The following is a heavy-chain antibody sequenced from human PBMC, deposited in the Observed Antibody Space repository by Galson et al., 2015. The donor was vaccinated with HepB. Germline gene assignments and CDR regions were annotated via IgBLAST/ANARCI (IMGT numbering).Heavy chain of an antibody. CDR1: GGSISSGGYY. J-gene: IGHJ4*02. Sequence: TLSLTCTVSGGSISSGGYYWSWIRQHPGKGLEWIGYIYYSGSTYYNPSLKSRVTISVDTSKNQFSLKLSSVTAADTAVYYCARTYYYDSSGYSSPPTLFDYWGQGTLVTVSS. D-gene: IGHD3-22*01. CDR3: ARTYYYDSSGYSSPPTLFDY. V-gene: IGHV4-31*03. CDR2: IYYSGST.